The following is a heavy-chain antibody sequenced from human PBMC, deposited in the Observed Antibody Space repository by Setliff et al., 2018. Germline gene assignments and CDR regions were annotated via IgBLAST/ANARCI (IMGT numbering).Heavy chain of an antibody. D-gene: IGHD6-19*01. CDR2: IYIGGSA. J-gene: IGHJ4*02. Sequence: PSETLSLTCTVSGGSISSYYWSWIRQPAGKGLEWIGHIYIGGSANYNPSLKSRVTMSIDTSKNQFSLKLSSVTAADTAVYYCARWTYSSGTGWGQGTLVTVSS. CDR1: GGSISSYY. CDR3: ARWTYSSGTG. V-gene: IGHV4-4*07.